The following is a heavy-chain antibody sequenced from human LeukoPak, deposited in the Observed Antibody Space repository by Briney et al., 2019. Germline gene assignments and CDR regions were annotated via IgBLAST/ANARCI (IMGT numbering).Heavy chain of an antibody. Sequence: ASVTVSFKASGYTFTSYGTSWVRQAPGQGLEWMGWISAYNGNTNYSQKLQGRVTMTTDTSTSTAYMELRSLRSDDTAVYYCARVYPRYCSGGSCHMDVWGKGTTVTVSS. D-gene: IGHD2-15*01. CDR3: ARVYPRYCSGGSCHMDV. CDR1: GYTFTSYG. V-gene: IGHV1-18*01. CDR2: ISAYNGNT. J-gene: IGHJ6*03.